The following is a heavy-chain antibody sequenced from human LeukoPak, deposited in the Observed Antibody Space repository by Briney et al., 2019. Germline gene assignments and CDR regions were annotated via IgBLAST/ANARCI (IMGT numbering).Heavy chain of an antibody. CDR2: IHNSGSTNNYNSGST. J-gene: IGHJ4*02. CDR3: ARLVSGRESDFDY. D-gene: IGHD1-26*01. CDR1: GGSISSYY. V-gene: IGHV4-59*01. Sequence: AETLSLTCTVSGGSISSYYWSWVRQPPGKGLEWIGYIHNSGSTNNYNSGSTNYNPSLKSRVTISVDTSKNQFSLKLSSVTAADAAVYYCARLVSGRESDFDYWGQGTLVTVSS.